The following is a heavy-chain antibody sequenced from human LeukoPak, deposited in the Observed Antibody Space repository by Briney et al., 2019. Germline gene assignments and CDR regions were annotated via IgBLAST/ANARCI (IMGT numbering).Heavy chain of an antibody. D-gene: IGHD6-13*01. J-gene: IGHJ3*02. CDR2: ISSSGSTI. CDR3: ARHSSTWYSAFDI. CDR1: GFTFSSYE. Sequence: GGSLRLSCAASGFTFSSYEMNWVRQAPGKGLEWVSYISSSGSTIYYADSVKGRFTISRDNAKNSLYLQMNSLRAEDTAVYCCARHSSTWYSAFDIWGQGTMVTVSS. V-gene: IGHV3-48*03.